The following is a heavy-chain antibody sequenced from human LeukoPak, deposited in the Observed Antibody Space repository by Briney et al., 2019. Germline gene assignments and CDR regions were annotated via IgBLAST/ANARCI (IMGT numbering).Heavy chain of an antibody. J-gene: IGHJ5*02. D-gene: IGHD3-3*01. CDR3: ARVVPSYYDFWSTAINWFDP. CDR1: GGSISSYY. Sequence: PSETLSLTCTVSGGSISSYYWSWIRQPPGKGLEWIGSIYYSGSTYYNPSLKSRVTISVDTSKNQFSLKLSSATAADTAVYYCARVVPSYYDFWSTAINWFDPWGQGTLVTVSS. V-gene: IGHV4-59*12. CDR2: IYYSGST.